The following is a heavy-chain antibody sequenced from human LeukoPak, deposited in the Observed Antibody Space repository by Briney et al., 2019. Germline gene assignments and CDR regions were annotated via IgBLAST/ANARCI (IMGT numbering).Heavy chain of an antibody. V-gene: IGHV3-30-3*01. D-gene: IGHD5-18*01. CDR1: RFTLSRHA. Sequence: GGSLRLSCAASRFTLSRHAMHWVRQAPGKGLEWVTLLSYDGSNKYYADSVKGRFTISRDNAENSLYLQMSSLRVEDTAFYYCARDLAYSRLDYWGQGMLVTVSS. J-gene: IGHJ4*02. CDR2: LSYDGSNK. CDR3: ARDLAYSRLDY.